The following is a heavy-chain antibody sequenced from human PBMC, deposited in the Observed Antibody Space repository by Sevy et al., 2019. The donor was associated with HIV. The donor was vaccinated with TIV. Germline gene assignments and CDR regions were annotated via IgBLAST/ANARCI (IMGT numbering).Heavy chain of an antibody. J-gene: IGHJ4*02. CDR3: TTEQFVRIT. D-gene: IGHD3-10*01. CDR2: IKSVSDGGAT. V-gene: IGHV3-15*01. CDR1: GLNFNDDW. Sequence: GGSLRLSCAVSGLNFNDDWMNWVRQAPRKGLEWLGRIKSVSDGGATEYSAAVKGRFIISRDDSKNTVSLQMDSLKTDDTAVYYCTTEQFVRITWGQGTQVTVSS.